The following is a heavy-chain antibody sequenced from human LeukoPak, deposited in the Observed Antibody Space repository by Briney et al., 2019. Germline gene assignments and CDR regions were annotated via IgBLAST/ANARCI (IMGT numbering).Heavy chain of an antibody. CDR1: GYTFGSYG. D-gene: IGHD2-8*01. CDR2: ISVYSGNT. J-gene: IGHJ5*02. Sequence: ASVKVSCKASGYTFGSYGVSWVRQAPGQGPEWMAWISVYSGNTEYAQKFQDRVTLTADTSTSTVYMELRSPRSDDTAVYYCAGDGWSLGPWGQGTLVTVSS. V-gene: IGHV1-18*01. CDR3: AGDGWSLGP.